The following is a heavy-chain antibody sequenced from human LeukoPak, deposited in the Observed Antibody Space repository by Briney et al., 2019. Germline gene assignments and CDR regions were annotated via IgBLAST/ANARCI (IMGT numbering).Heavy chain of an antibody. V-gene: IGHV3-23*01. CDR2: ISNSGAYT. CDR3: AKVRITILGDFDY. D-gene: IGHD3-3*01. J-gene: IGHJ4*02. CDR1: GFMFSSDA. Sequence: GGSLRLSCAASGFMFSSDAMNWVRQTPGKGLEWVSAISNSGAYTYYADSVNGRFTISRDNSKNTLYLQMNSLRAEDTAVYYCAKVRITILGDFDYWGQGTLVTVSA.